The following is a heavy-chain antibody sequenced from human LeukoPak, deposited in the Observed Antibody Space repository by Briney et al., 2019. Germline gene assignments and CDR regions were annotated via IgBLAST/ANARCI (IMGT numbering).Heavy chain of an antibody. J-gene: IGHJ4*02. CDR3: ARDVGAGIAAAFDY. CDR2: MYSGGTT. D-gene: IGHD6-13*01. Sequence: SGTLSLTCTVSDGSINGYYWSWIRQPPGKGLDWIGYMYSGGTTKYSPSLKSRVTISEDTSKNQFSLRLSSVTAADTAVYYCARDVGAGIAAAFDYWGQGTLATVSS. V-gene: IGHV4-59*12. CDR1: DGSINGYY.